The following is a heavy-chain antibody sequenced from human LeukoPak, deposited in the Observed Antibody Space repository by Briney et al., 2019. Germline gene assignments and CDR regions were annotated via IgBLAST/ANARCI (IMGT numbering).Heavy chain of an antibody. J-gene: IGHJ3*02. D-gene: IGHD3-10*01. Sequence: GGSLRLSCAASGFTFSSYGMHWVRQAPGKGLEWVAVISYDGSNKYYADSVKGRFTISRDNSKDTLYLQMNSLRAEDTAVYYCAKTYLVRGVSDAFDIWGQGTMVTVSS. CDR3: AKTYLVRGVSDAFDI. CDR2: ISYDGSNK. CDR1: GFTFSSYG. V-gene: IGHV3-30*18.